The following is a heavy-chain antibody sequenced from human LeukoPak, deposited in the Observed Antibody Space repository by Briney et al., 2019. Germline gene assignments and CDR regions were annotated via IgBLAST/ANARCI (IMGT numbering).Heavy chain of an antibody. Sequence: GGSLRLSCEASGFTFRTYGMTWVRQAPGKGLEWVANIRGSGSEKYYLDSVKGRFTISRDNAWDSLYLQMNSLTVEDTAVYYCARGWGEKGRCRGGTCNNPEFDYWGQGVLVTVSS. CDR2: IRGSGSEK. D-gene: IGHD2-15*01. CDR1: GFTFRTYG. V-gene: IGHV3-7*01. CDR3: ARGWGEKGRCRGGTCNNPEFDY. J-gene: IGHJ4*02.